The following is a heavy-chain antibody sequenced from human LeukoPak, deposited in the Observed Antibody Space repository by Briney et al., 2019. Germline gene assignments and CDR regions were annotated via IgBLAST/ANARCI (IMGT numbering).Heavy chain of an antibody. V-gene: IGHV1-46*01. CDR1: GYTFTDYY. Sequence: ASVKVSCKASGYTFTDYYMHWVRQAPGQGLEWMGIINPSGGSTSYAQKFQGRVTMTRDTSTSTVYMELSSLRSEDTAVYYCARSGDYYGSGSINWFDPWGQGTLVTVSS. J-gene: IGHJ5*02. CDR2: INPSGGST. CDR3: ARSGDYYGSGSINWFDP. D-gene: IGHD3-10*01.